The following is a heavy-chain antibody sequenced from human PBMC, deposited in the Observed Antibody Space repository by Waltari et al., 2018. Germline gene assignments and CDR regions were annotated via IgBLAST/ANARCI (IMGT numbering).Heavy chain of an antibody. CDR3: ARDTPVSVVAAAGGFDY. D-gene: IGHD6-13*01. J-gene: IGHJ4*02. CDR2: ISYDGSNK. Sequence: QVQLVESGGGVVQPGRSPRLSCAASGFTFSSYAMHWVRQAPGKGLEWVAVISYDGSNKYYADSVKGRFTISRDNSKNTLYLQMNSLRAEDTAVYYCARDTPVSVVAAAGGFDYWGQGTLVTVSS. V-gene: IGHV3-30*01. CDR1: GFTFSSYA.